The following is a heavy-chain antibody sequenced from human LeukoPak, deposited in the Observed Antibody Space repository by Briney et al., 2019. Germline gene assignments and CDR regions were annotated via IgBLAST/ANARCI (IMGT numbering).Heavy chain of an antibody. CDR2: INGDGRNI. V-gene: IGHV3-74*01. J-gene: IGHJ6*02. CDR1: GFTFSSYW. D-gene: IGHD3-9*01. CDR3: TRDLMDYDVSTGLHHYYMDV. Sequence: GRSLRLSCAASGFTFSSYWMHWVRQDPRKGLVWVSRINGDGRNINYADSVRGRFTISRDNAKNTLYLQMNTLRVEDTAVYYCTRDLMDYDVSTGLHHYYMDVWGQGTTVTVSS.